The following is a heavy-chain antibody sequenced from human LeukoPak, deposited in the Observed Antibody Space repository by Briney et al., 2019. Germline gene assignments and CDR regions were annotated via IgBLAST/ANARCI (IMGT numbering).Heavy chain of an antibody. J-gene: IGHJ4*02. Sequence: ASVKVSCKASGYTFTGYYMHWVRQAPGQGLEWMGWINPNSGGTNYAQKFQGRVTMTRDTSISTAYMELSRLRSDDTAVYYCARDRYCSGGSCYDYWGRGTLVTVSS. CDR2: INPNSGGT. V-gene: IGHV1-2*02. CDR1: GYTFTGYY. D-gene: IGHD2-15*01. CDR3: ARDRYCSGGSCYDY.